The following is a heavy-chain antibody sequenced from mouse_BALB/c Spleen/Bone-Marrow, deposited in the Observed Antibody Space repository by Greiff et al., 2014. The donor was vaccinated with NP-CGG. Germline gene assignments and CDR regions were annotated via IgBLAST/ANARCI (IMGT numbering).Heavy chain of an antibody. Sequence: VMLVESGPGLVAPSQSLSISCTVSGFSLTSYGVHWVRQPPGKGLEWLGVIWADGSTNYNSALMSRLSISKDNSESQVFLKMNSLQTDDTAMYYCARITTATGAMDYWGQGTSVTVSS. V-gene: IGHV2-9*02. CDR3: ARITTATGAMDY. J-gene: IGHJ4*01. CDR2: IWADGST. D-gene: IGHD1-2*01. CDR1: GFSLTSYG.